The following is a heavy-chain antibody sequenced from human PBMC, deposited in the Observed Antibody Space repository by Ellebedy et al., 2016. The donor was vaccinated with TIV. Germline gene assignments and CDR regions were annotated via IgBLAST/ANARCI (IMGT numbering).Heavy chain of an antibody. CDR2: IRSSSEGGTT. CDR3: VSCTLGNIFEN. D-gene: IGHD2-8*01. CDR1: GITFKNAW. J-gene: IGHJ4*02. V-gene: IGHV3-15*01. Sequence: PGGSLRLSCATSGITFKNAWMSWVRQAPGKGLEWVGRIRSSSEGGTTEDAAPVKGRFIISRDDSKSTLYLQMNSLKIEDTAVYYCVSCTLGNIFENWGQGTQVTVSS.